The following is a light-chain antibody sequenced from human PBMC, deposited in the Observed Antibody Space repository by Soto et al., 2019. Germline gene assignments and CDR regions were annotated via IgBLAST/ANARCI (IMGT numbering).Light chain of an antibody. CDR1: SSDIGGYNS. CDR3: SSFTDGNNLV. CDR2: DVT. V-gene: IGLV2-8*01. J-gene: IGLJ1*01. Sequence: QSVLTQSHSAYGSPGQSVTISCTGTSSDIGGYNSVSWYQQHPGKAPKVMIYDVTKRPSGVPDRFSGSTSGNTASLTVSALQAEDEAYYYCSSFTDGNNLVFGTGTKVTVL.